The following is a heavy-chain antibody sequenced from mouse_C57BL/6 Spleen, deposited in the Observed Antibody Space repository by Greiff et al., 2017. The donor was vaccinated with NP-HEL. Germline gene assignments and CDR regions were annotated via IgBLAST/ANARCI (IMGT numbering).Heavy chain of an antibody. CDR2: ISGGGGNT. CDR1: GFTFSSYT. Sequence: VQLKESGGGLVKPGGSLKLSCAASGFTFSSYTMSWVRQTPEKRLEWVATISGGGGNTYYPDSVKGRFTISRDNAKNTLYLQMSSLRSEDTALYYCARREDFDYWGQGTTLTVSS. V-gene: IGHV5-9*01. J-gene: IGHJ2*01. CDR3: ARREDFDY.